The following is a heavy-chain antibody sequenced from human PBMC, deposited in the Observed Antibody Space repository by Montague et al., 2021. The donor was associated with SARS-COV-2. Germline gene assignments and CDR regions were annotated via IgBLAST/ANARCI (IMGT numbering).Heavy chain of an antibody. D-gene: IGHD6-13*01. J-gene: IGHJ6*02. CDR2: IYYSGST. CDR3: ARAGQQLARYYYYGMDV. V-gene: IGHV4-61*01. Sequence: SETLSLTCTVSGGSISSASYYWSWIRQPPGKGLEWIGYIYYSGSTNYNPSLKSRVTISVDTSKNQFSLKLSSVTAADTAVYYCARAGQQLARYYYYGMDVWGQGTTVTVSS. CDR1: GGSISSASYY.